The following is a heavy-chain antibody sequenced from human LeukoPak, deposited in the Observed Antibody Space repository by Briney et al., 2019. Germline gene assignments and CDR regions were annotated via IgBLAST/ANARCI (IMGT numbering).Heavy chain of an antibody. V-gene: IGHV4-31*03. CDR2: IYYSGST. Sequence: TSQTLSLTCTVSGGSISSGGYYWSWIRQHPGKGLEWIGYIYYSGSTYYNPSLKSRVTISVDTSKNQFSLKLSSVTAADTAVYYCARGGIQGLYYYYGMDVWGQGTTVTVSS. CDR1: GGSISSGGYY. CDR3: ARGGIQGLYYYYGMDV. J-gene: IGHJ6*02.